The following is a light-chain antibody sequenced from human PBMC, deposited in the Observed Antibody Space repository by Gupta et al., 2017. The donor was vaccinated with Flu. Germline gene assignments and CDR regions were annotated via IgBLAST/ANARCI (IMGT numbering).Light chain of an antibody. V-gene: IGLV1-40*01. J-gene: IGLJ1*01. CDR1: SSNIGAGFD. Sequence: VTISCTGSSSNIGAGFDVHWYQQLPGTAPKLLMYDNNNRPSGVPDRFSGSKSGTSASLAITGLQAEDEADYFCQSLDISRSSYVFGAGTTVTVL. CDR3: QSLDISRSSYV. CDR2: DNN.